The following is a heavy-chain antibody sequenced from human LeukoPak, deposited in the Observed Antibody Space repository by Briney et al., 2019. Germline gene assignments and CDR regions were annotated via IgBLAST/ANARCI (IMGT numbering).Heavy chain of an antibody. CDR3: ARDVGRSYDLDY. D-gene: IGHD3-16*01. V-gene: IGHV1-18*01. CDR1: GYTFTSYG. J-gene: IGHJ4*02. CDR2: ISAYNGNT. Sequence: GASVKVSCKASGYTFTSYGISWVRQAPGQGLQWMGWISAYNGNTDSAPSLQGRVTMTIDTSTSTVYMELRSLRSDDTAVYYCARDVGRSYDLDYWGQGTLVTVSS.